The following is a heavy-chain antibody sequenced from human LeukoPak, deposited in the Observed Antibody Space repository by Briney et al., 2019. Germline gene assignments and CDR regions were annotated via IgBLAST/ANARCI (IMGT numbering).Heavy chain of an antibody. CDR1: GGTFSSYA. D-gene: IGHD3-22*01. V-gene: IGHV1-69*04. J-gene: IGHJ3*02. Sequence: ASVKVSCKASGGTFSSYAISWVRQAPGQGLEWMGRIIPILCIANYAQKFQGRVTITADKSTSTAYMELSSLRSEDTAVYYCARDPSPGYYDSSGYYYRSGDAFDIWGQGTMVTVSS. CDR3: ARDPSPGYYDSSGYYYRSGDAFDI. CDR2: IIPILCIA.